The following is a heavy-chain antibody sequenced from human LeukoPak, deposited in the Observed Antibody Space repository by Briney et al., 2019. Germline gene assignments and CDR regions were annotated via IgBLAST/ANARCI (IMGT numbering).Heavy chain of an antibody. J-gene: IGHJ3*02. CDR1: GGSISSYY. V-gene: IGHV4-59*01. Sequence: SETLSLTCTVSGGSISSYYWSWIRQPPGKGLEWIGYIYYSGSTNYNPSLKSRVTISVDTSKNQFSLKLSSVTAADTAVYYCARGLGYSYGLGPDAFDIWGQGTMVTVSS. CDR3: ARGLGYSYGLGPDAFDI. CDR2: IYYSGST. D-gene: IGHD5-18*01.